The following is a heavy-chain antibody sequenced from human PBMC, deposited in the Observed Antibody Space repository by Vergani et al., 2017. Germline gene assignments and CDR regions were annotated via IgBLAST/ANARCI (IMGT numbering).Heavy chain of an antibody. CDR2: VYTGGSA. Sequence: QVQLHESGPGLVKPSETLSLICSVSGVSMQSGSFYWTWIRQPAGKGLEWIGRVYTGGSANYNPSFKSRVTISLDTSRNQFSLNLNSVTAADTAVYYCARDYASSVYYANDAFDIWGRGTKVTVSS. V-gene: IGHV4-61*02. J-gene: IGHJ3*02. CDR3: ARDYASSVYYANDAFDI. D-gene: IGHD3-22*01. CDR1: GVSMQSGSFY.